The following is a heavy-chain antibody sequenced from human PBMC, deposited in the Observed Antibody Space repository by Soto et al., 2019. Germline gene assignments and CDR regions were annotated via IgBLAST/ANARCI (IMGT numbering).Heavy chain of an antibody. CDR2: IYYSGST. Sequence: QLQLQESGPGLVKPSETLSLTCTVSGGSISSSSYYWGWIRQPPGKGLEWIGSIYYSGSTYYNPTVNSRVTITGHTSKNQVSRKLSSVTAADTAVYYCARRGSSSWYGYRGQGTLVTVSS. V-gene: IGHV4-39*01. J-gene: IGHJ4*02. CDR1: GGSISSSSYY. CDR3: ARRGSSSWYGY. D-gene: IGHD6-13*01.